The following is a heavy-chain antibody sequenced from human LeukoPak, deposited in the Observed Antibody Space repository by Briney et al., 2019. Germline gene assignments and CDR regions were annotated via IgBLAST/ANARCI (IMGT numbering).Heavy chain of an antibody. CDR3: APEERGPLGYSGYDLGGY. V-gene: IGHV1-2*02. CDR1: GYTFTGYY. J-gene: IGHJ4*02. D-gene: IGHD5-12*01. CDR2: INPNSGGT. Sequence: ASVKVSCKASGYTFTGYYMHWVRQAPGQGLEWMGWINPNSGGTNYAQKFQGRVTMTRDTSISTAYMELSRLRSDDTAVYYCAPEERGPLGYSGYDLGGYWGQGTLVTVSS.